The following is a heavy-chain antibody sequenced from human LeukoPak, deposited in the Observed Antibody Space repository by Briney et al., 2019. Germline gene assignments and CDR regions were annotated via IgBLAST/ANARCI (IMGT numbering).Heavy chain of an antibody. CDR3: AKDSVRYYYGSGAEIYYYYGMDV. D-gene: IGHD3-10*01. V-gene: IGHV3-30*18. Sequence: GRSLRLSCAASGFTFSSYGMHWVRQAPGKGLEWAAVISYDGSNKYYADSVKGRFTISRDNSKNTLYLQMNSLRAEDTAVYYCAKDSVRYYYGSGAEIYYYYGMDVWGKGTTVTVSS. CDR1: GFTFSSYG. CDR2: ISYDGSNK. J-gene: IGHJ6*04.